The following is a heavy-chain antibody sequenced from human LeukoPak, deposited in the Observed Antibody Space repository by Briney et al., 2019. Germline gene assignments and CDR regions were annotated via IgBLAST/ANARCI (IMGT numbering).Heavy chain of an antibody. D-gene: IGHD5-12*01. CDR1: GFVFSSYV. CDR2: IWHDGSNK. CDR3: AAGIVATDTFDY. J-gene: IGHJ4*02. Sequence: GGSLRLSCAASGFVFSSYVMHWVRQAPGKGLEWVAVIWHDGSNKYYADSVKGRFTISRDNSKNTLYLQMNSLRAEDTAVYYCAAGIVATDTFDYWGQGTLVTVSS. V-gene: IGHV3-33*08.